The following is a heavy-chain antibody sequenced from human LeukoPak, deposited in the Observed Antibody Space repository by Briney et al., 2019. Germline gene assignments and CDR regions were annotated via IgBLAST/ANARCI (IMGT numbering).Heavy chain of an antibody. CDR1: GGSISSYY. Sequence: SETLSLTCTVSGGSISSYYWSWIRQPAGKGLEWIGRIYTSGSTNYNPSLKSRVTMSVDTSKNQFSLKLSSVTAADTAVYYCARTDYYDSSGYPTRFDYWGQGTLVTVSS. CDR2: IYTSGST. D-gene: IGHD3-22*01. CDR3: ARTDYYDSSGYPTRFDY. J-gene: IGHJ4*02. V-gene: IGHV4-4*07.